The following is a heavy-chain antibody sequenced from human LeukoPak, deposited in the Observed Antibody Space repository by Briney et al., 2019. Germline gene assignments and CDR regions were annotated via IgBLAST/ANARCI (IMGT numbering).Heavy chain of an antibody. Sequence: GGSLRLSCAASGFIFSSHWMSWVRQAPGKGLEWVANINLDGNDKNYVDSVKGRFTISRDNAKNSLYLQMNSLRAEDTAMYCCVRSGSYFSKWGQGTLVTVSS. CDR1: GFIFSSHW. V-gene: IGHV3-7*01. CDR2: INLDGNDK. D-gene: IGHD1-26*01. J-gene: IGHJ4*02. CDR3: VRSGSYFSK.